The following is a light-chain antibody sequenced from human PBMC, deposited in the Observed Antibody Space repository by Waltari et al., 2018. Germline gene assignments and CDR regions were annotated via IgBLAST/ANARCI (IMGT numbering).Light chain of an antibody. J-gene: IGKJ2*01. V-gene: IGKV3-15*01. CDR1: QSVRTN. CDR3: QQYNIWAPDT. CDR2: GAS. Sequence: ELVMTQSPATLSVSPGETVTLSCRASQSVRTNLGWYQQRPGQPPRLLIYGASTRAISIPARFSGSGSGTEFTLTISSLQSEDVGVYYCQQYNIWAPDTFGQGTKLEIK.